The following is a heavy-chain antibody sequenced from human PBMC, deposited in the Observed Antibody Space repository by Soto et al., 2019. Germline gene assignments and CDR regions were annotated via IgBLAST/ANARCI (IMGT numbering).Heavy chain of an antibody. V-gene: IGHV3-7*01. CDR3: ARDLYYDFWSGPLGY. D-gene: IGHD3-3*01. Sequence: EVQLVESGGGLVQPGGSLRLSCAASGFTFSSYWMSWVRQAPGKGLEWVDNIKQDGSEKYYVDSVKGRFTISRDNAKNSLYLQMNSLRAEDTAVYYCARDLYYDFWSGPLGYWGQGTLVTVSS. CDR1: GFTFSSYW. J-gene: IGHJ4*02. CDR2: IKQDGSEK.